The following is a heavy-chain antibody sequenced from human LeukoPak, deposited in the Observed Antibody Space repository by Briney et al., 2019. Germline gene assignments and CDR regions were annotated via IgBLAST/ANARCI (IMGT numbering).Heavy chain of an antibody. CDR1: GGSISSGGYS. Sequence: SETLSLTCAVSGGSISSGGYSWSWIRQHPGKGLEWIGYIYYSGSTYYNPSLKSRVTISVDTSKNQFSLKLSSVTAADTAVYYCASMLGESNWFDPWGQGTLVTVSS. CDR3: ASMLGESNWFDP. CDR2: IYYSGST. D-gene: IGHD2-8*01. V-gene: IGHV4-31*11. J-gene: IGHJ5*02.